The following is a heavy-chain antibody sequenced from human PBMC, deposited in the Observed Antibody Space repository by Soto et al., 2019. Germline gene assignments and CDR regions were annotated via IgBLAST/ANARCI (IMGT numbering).Heavy chain of an antibody. CDR2: IYYSGST. Sequence: SETLSLTCTVSGGSVSSGSYYWSWIRQPPGKGLEWIGYIYYSGSTNYNPSLKSRVTISVDTSKNQFSLKLSSVTAADTAVYYCARHYYDSSGYYLDYWGQGTLVTVSS. V-gene: IGHV4-61*01. CDR1: GGSVSSGSYY. CDR3: ARHYYDSSGYYLDY. D-gene: IGHD3-22*01. J-gene: IGHJ4*02.